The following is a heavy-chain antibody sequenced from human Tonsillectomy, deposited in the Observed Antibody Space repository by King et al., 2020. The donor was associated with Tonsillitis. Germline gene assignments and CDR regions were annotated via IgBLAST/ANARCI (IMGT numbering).Heavy chain of an antibody. CDR2: ISGSGGST. D-gene: IGHD6-19*01. V-gene: IGHV3-23*04. CDR1: GFTFTSYA. J-gene: IGHJ4*02. CDR3: AKILGAWYDGFDY. Sequence: VQLVESGGGLVQPGGSLRLSCAASGFTFTSYAMNWVRQAPGKGLEWVSGISGSGGSTYYADSVKGRFTISRDNSKNTLYLQMNSLRAEDTAVYYCAKILGAWYDGFDYWGQGTLVTVSS.